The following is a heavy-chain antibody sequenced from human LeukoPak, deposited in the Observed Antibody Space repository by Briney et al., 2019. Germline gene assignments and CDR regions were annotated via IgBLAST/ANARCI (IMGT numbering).Heavy chain of an antibody. V-gene: IGHV1-46*01. CDR2: INPSGGT. CDR3: ARGGYYYGSGPPTR. CDR1: GYTFSSHY. Sequence: ASVKVSCKASGYTFSSHYMHWVRQAPGQGLEWMAIINPSGGTTYAQKFQGRITVTRDISMTTMYMELSSLRSEDTAVYYCARGGYYYGSGPPTRWGQGTLVTVSS. D-gene: IGHD3-10*01. J-gene: IGHJ4*02.